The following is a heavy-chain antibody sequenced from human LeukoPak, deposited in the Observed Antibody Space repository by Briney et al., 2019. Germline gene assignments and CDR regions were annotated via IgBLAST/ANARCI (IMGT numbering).Heavy chain of an antibody. CDR1: GGSISSGDYY. V-gene: IGHV4-61*08. D-gene: IGHD3-10*01. J-gene: IGHJ5*02. CDR3: ARDPKRGWFDP. CDR2: IYYSGST. Sequence: SETLSLTCTVSGGSISSGDYYWSWIRQPPGKGLEWIGYIYYSGSTNYNPSLKSRVTISVDTSKNQFSLKLSSVTAADTAVYYCARDPKRGWFDPWGQGTLVTVSS.